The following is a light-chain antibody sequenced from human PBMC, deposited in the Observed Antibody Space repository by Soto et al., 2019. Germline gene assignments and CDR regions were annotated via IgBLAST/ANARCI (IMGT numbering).Light chain of an antibody. Sequence: DIQMTQSPSTLSASVGDRVTITCRASQYITTWLAWYQQKPGKAPKLLIQKAASLESGVPSRFSGSGSGTEFTLTISSLQPDDFATYYCQHYNSYPWTFGQGTKVEIK. CDR1: QYITTW. V-gene: IGKV1-5*03. CDR3: QHYNSYPWT. CDR2: KAA. J-gene: IGKJ1*01.